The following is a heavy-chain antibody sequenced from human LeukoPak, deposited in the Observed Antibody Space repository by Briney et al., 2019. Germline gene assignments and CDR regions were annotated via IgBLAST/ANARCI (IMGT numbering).Heavy chain of an antibody. J-gene: IGHJ6*03. D-gene: IGHD3-10*02. CDR2: IRYDGSNK. V-gene: IGHV3-30*02. CDR1: GFTFSSYG. Sequence: GGSLRLSCAASGFTFSSYGMHWVRQAPGKGLEWVAFIRYDGSNKYYADSVKGRFTISRDNSKNTLYLQMNSLRAEDTAVYYCAKDMFGELPTPRYMDVWGKGTTVTISS. CDR3: AKDMFGELPTPRYMDV.